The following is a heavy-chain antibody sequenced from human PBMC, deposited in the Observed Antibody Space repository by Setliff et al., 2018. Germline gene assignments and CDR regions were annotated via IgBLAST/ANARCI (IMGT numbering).Heavy chain of an antibody. D-gene: IGHD1-26*01. CDR1: GYSFTSYW. V-gene: IGHV4-4*07. CDR2: FHTGGAT. CDR3: ATRKSSGRLYYMDV. J-gene: IGHJ6*03. Sequence: ESLKISCKGSGYSFTSYWIGWVRQMPGKGLEWIGHFHTGGATDYNLSLKSRVTISGDTSKNQVSLRLSSVTAADTAVYYCATRKSSGRLYYMDVWGKGTTVTVSS.